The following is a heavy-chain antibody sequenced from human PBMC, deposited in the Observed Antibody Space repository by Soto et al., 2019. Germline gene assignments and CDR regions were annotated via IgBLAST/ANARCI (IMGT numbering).Heavy chain of an antibody. V-gene: IGHV3-30-3*02. CDR1: GFTFSSYA. CDR3: AKELLWFGELVNHFDY. Sequence: QVQLVESGGGVVQPGRSLRLSCAASGFTFSSYAMHWVRQAPGKGLEWVAVISYDGSNKYYADSVKGRFTISRDNSKNTLYLQMNSLRAEDTAVYYCAKELLWFGELVNHFDYWGQGTLVTVSS. CDR2: ISYDGSNK. D-gene: IGHD3-10*01. J-gene: IGHJ4*02.